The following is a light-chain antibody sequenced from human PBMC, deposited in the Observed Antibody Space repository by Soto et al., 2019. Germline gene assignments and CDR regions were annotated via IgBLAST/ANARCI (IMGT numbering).Light chain of an antibody. V-gene: IGKV3D-15*01. CDR1: QSISSSY. CDR3: QQYNNWPPIT. J-gene: IGKJ5*01. Sequence: EMMLTQSPGTLSLSTGERATLSCRASQSISSSYLAWYQQKPGQAPRLLIYGASSRATGIPARFSGSGSGTGFTLSISSLQSEDSAVYYCQQYNNWPPITFGQGTRLQIK. CDR2: GAS.